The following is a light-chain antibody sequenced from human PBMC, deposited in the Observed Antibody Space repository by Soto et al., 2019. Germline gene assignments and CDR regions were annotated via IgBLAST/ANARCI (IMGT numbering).Light chain of an antibody. J-gene: IGKJ1*01. V-gene: IGKV3-20*01. Sequence: EIVLTQSPGTLSLSPGERTTLSSRASQSVSNYLAWYQQKPCQAPRLLLYGASRRAKVIPDRFSGHGSGTGITLTISTLETEDFAGYYCPQYGGSPQTFGQWTNVEIK. CDR1: QSVSNY. CDR3: PQYGGSPQT. CDR2: GAS.